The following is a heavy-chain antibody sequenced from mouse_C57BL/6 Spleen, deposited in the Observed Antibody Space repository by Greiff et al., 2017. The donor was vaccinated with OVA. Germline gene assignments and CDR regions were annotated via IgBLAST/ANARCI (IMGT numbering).Heavy chain of an antibody. D-gene: IGHD1-1*01. CDR1: GYTFTSYW. V-gene: IGHV1-64*01. CDR3: ASSTVVGGYYAMDY. Sequence: QVQLQQPGAELVKPGASVKLSCKASGYTFTSYWMHWVKQRPGQGLEWIGMIHPNSGSTNYNEKFKSKATLTVDKSSSTAYMQLSSLTSEDSAVYYCASSTVVGGYYAMDYWGQGTSVTVSS. J-gene: IGHJ4*01. CDR2: IHPNSGST.